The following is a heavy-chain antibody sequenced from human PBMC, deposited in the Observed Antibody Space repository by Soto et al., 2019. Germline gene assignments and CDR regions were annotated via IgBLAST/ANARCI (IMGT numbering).Heavy chain of an antibody. CDR1: GFTFSGAS. J-gene: IGHJ4*02. V-gene: IGHV3-21*02. CDR2: ISSSGRNK. CDR3: ARRDCRDGVCAFDY. D-gene: IGHD2-8*02. Sequence: EVQLVESGGGLVKPGGSLRLSCGASGFTFSGASMSWVRQAPGSGLEWVSSISSSGRNKYYADSVKGRFTVSRDNDENSLCLQMNSLNADDAAVYYCARRDCRDGVCAFDYWGQGAVVIVSS.